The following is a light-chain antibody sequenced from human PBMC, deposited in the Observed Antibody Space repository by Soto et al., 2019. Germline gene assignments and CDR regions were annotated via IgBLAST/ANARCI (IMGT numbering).Light chain of an antibody. CDR2: DAS. CDR3: QQRSNWPPYT. CDR1: QSVSSY. V-gene: IGKV3-11*01. J-gene: IGKJ2*01. Sequence: EIVLTQSPATLSLSPGERATLSCRASQSVSSYLAWYQQKPGQAPRLLIYDASNRATGIPARFSGSGSGTDITLTIRSLEPADFAVYYCQQRSNWPPYTVGQGTKLEIK.